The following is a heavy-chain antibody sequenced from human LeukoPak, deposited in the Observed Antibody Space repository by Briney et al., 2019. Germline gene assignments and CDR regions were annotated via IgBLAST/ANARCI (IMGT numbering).Heavy chain of an antibody. Sequence: GGSLRLSCAASGFSLTNYGMHWVRQSPGKGLVWVSHINHDGSLTNYADSVKGRFTISRDIAKNTVYLQMNSLGAEDTATYYCSRDVFSLGDSWGQGTLVTVS. J-gene: IGHJ4*02. CDR1: GFSLTNYG. D-gene: IGHD2/OR15-2a*01. CDR2: INHDGSLT. V-gene: IGHV3-74*01. CDR3: SRDVFSLGDS.